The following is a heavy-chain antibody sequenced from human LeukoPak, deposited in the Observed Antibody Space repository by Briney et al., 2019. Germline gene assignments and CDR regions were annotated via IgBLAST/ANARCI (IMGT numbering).Heavy chain of an antibody. CDR1: GGSISGYY. V-gene: IGHV4-4*07. J-gene: IGHJ4*02. Sequence: SETLSLTCTVSGGSISGYYWSWIRQPAGKGLEWIGRIFPGENTRYSPSLKSRVTMSVDTSKNQFSLKLSSVTAADTAVYYCARGLPASHYFDYWGQGTLVTVSS. CDR2: IFPGENT. CDR3: ARGLPASHYFDY. D-gene: IGHD6-25*01.